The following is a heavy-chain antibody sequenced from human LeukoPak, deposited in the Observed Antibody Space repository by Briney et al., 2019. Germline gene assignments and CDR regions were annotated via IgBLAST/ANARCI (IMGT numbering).Heavy chain of an antibody. CDR2: IHSTGST. Sequence: PSETLSLTCTVSGGSISTYYWGWIRQPPGKGLEWIGSIHSTGSTFYNPSLRSRFTISLDTSHNQFSLSLSSVTAADTAVYYCARNKRILGYCSGGSCYSNYYYYMDVWGKGTTVTVSS. J-gene: IGHJ6*03. V-gene: IGHV4-39*07. D-gene: IGHD2-15*01. CDR3: ARNKRILGYCSGGSCYSNYYYYMDV. CDR1: GGSISTYY.